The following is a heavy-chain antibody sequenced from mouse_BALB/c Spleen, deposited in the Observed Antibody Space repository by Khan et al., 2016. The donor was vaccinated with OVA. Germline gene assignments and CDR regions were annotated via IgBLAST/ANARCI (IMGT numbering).Heavy chain of an antibody. D-gene: IGHD1-1*01. CDR1: GFTFSTHG. V-gene: IGHV5-6*01. J-gene: IGHJ3*01. Sequence: EVQLVESGGDFVRPGGSLKLSCAASGFTFSTHGMSWVRQTPDKRLEWVATINTGGAYTYYPDSVKGRFTISRDNAKNTLYLQLSSLKSEDTAIYYCARLAYYYNSEGCAYWGQGTLVTVSA. CDR2: INTGGAYT. CDR3: ARLAYYYNSEGCAY.